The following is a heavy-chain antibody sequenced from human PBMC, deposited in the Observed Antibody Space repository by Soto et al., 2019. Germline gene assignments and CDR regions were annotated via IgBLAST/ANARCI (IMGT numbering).Heavy chain of an antibody. Sequence: EVQLLESGGGSAQPGGSLRLSCAASGFIFRTYAMNWVRQTPGKGLEWVSVMVGDGSSSDYADSVRGRFTISRDNSKNTLYLQMNNLRAEDTAVYYCAKDLRPDGRYDLDYWGQGTLVTVSS. J-gene: IGHJ4*02. V-gene: IGHV3-23*01. CDR3: AKDLRPDGRYDLDY. CDR1: GFIFRTYA. CDR2: MVGDGSSS. D-gene: IGHD1-26*01.